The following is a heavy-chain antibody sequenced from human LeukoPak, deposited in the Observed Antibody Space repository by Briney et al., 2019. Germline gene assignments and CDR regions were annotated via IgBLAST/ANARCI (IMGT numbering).Heavy chain of an antibody. CDR1: GYTFTTYA. CDR3: ARARDCSGGNCYSDY. Sequence: AASVKVSCKASGYTFTTYAMNWVRQAPGQGLEWMGWINTDTRNPTYAQGFTGRYVFSLDTSVRMAYLQISSLKAEDTAVYYCARARDCSGGNCYSDYWGQGTLVTVSS. D-gene: IGHD2-15*01. J-gene: IGHJ4*02. CDR2: INTDTRNP. V-gene: IGHV7-4-1*04.